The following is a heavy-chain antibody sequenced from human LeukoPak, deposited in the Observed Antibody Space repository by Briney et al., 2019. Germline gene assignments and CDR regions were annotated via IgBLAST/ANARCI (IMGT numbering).Heavy chain of an antibody. D-gene: IGHD3-3*01. V-gene: IGHV1-69*13. CDR3: ARANYYDFWSGQYYFDY. Sequence: ASVKVSCKASGYTFTSYAMNWVRQAPGQGLEWMGGIIPIFGTANYAQKFQGRVTITADESTSTAYMELSSLRSEDTAVYYCARANYYDFWSGQYYFDYWGQGTLVTVSS. J-gene: IGHJ4*02. CDR2: IIPIFGTA. CDR1: GYTFTSYA.